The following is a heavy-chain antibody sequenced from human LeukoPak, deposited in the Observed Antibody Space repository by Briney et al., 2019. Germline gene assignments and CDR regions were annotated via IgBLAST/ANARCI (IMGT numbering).Heavy chain of an antibody. D-gene: IGHD1-1*01. V-gene: IGHV4-61*02. CDR2: IYTSGST. Sequence: SETLSLTCTVSGGSISSGSYYWSWIRQPAGKGLEWIGRIYTSGSTNYNPSLKSRVTISVDTSKNQFSLKLSSVTAADTAVYYCASSATGTPYRFDYWGQGTLVTVSS. CDR1: GGSISSGSYY. J-gene: IGHJ4*02. CDR3: ASSATGTPYRFDY.